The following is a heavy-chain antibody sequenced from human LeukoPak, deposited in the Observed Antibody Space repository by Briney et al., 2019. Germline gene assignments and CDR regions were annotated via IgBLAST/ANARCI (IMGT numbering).Heavy chain of an antibody. V-gene: IGHV3-23*01. Sequence: GGSLRLSCAASGFTFSDYYMSWVRQAPGKGLEWVSAISGSGGSTYYADSVKGRFTISRDNSKNTLYLQMNSLRAEDTAVYYCAKWDTYYDSSGYYFYWGQGTLVTVSS. J-gene: IGHJ4*02. CDR2: ISGSGGST. D-gene: IGHD3-22*01. CDR1: GFTFSDYY. CDR3: AKWDTYYDSSGYYFY.